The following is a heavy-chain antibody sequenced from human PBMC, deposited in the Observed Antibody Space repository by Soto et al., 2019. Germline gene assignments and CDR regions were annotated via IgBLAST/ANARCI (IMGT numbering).Heavy chain of an antibody. CDR1: GGSVSSGSYY. V-gene: IGHV4-61*01. CDR2: IYYSGST. D-gene: IGHD3-10*01. J-gene: IGHJ6*02. CDR3: ARDESHGSGSSGMDV. Sequence: PSETLSLTCTVSGGSVSSGSYYWSWIRQPPGKGLEWIGYIYYSGSTNYNPSLKSRVTISVDTSKNQFSLKLSSVTAADTAVYYCARDESHGSGSSGMDVWGQGTTVTVSS.